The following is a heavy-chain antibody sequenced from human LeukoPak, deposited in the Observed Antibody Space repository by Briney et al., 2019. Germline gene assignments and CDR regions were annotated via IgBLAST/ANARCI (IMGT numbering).Heavy chain of an antibody. CDR3: ARDASPGYFDL. Sequence: GGSLRLSCAGSGFNFIDNSMHWVRQAPGRGLEWVSSISSSKTYIYYRDSVKGRFTISRDNAKNTLYLQMNSLRAEDTAVYYCARDASPGYFDLWGRGTLLIVSS. J-gene: IGHJ2*01. D-gene: IGHD2-15*01. CDR1: GFNFIDNS. CDR2: ISSSKTYI. V-gene: IGHV3-21*01.